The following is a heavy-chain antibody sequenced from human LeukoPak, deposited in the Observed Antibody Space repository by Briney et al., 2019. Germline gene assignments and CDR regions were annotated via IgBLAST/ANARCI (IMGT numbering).Heavy chain of an antibody. D-gene: IGHD3-10*01. CDR2: ISAYNGNT. J-gene: IGHJ6*02. CDR1: GYTFTSYG. CDR3: ARGSPMVRGVIDYYYGMDV. Sequence: ASVKVSCKASGYTFTSYGISWVRQAPGQGLEWMGWISAYNGNTNYAQKLQGRVTMTTDTSTSTAYMELRSLRSDETAVYYCARGSPMVRGVIDYYYGMDVWGQGTTVTVSS. V-gene: IGHV1-18*01.